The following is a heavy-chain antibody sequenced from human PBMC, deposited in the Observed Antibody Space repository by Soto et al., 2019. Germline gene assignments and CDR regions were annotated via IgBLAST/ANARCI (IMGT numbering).Heavy chain of an antibody. Sequence: QLHLQESGPGLVKPSETLSLTCAVSGGSISSNLYYWGWIRQPPGKGLEWIGNIYYVGTNYYNPSLRSRVAIAADPSKNEFSLRLTSVTAADTAVYYCARRRVITAAGNFDCWGQGTLVTVSS. J-gene: IGHJ4*02. CDR2: IYYVGTN. CDR3: ARRRVITAAGNFDC. D-gene: IGHD6-25*01. V-gene: IGHV4-39*01. CDR1: GGSISSNLYY.